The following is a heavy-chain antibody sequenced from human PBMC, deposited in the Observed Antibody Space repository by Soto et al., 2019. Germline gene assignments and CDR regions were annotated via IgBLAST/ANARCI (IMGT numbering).Heavy chain of an antibody. J-gene: IGHJ4*02. CDR1: GFTFSSYG. CDR3: AKAGGYFVLLDDY. D-gene: IGHD1-26*01. CDR2: ISYDGSNK. V-gene: IGHV3-30*18. Sequence: PGGSLRLSCAASGFTFSSYGMHWVRQAPGKGLEWVAVISYDGSNKYYADSVKGRFTISRDNSKNTLYLQMNSLRAEDTAVYYCAKAGGYFVLLDDYWGQGTLVTVS.